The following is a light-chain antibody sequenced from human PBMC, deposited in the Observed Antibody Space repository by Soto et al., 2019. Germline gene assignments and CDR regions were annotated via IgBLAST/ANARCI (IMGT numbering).Light chain of an antibody. V-gene: IGLV2-11*01. J-gene: IGLJ1*01. CDR3: CSYAGIYCDG. CDR1: SSDVGRFEY. CDR2: DIT. Sequence: QSALTQPRSLSRSPGQSVTISCTGTSSDVGRFEYVSWYQQHPGEAPKVVVYDITKRPSGVPDRFSGSKSGNTASLTISALQAEDEADYYCCSYAGIYCDGFGTGTKVTV.